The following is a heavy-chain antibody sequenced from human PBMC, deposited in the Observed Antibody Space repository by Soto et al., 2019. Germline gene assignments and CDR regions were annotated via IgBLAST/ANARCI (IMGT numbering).Heavy chain of an antibody. V-gene: IGHV1-58*01. CDR1: GFTFSSSA. Sequence: QMHLVQSGPEVKRPGTSPKVSCKASGFTFSSSAVQWVRQARGQPLEWIGWIVLGNGNTNYAQKFQQRVTITRDMSTSTAYMEVRSLTYEDTAVYYCATRIGNIGWYWLDTWGQGTLVTVSS. CDR3: ATRIGNIGWYWLDT. J-gene: IGHJ5*02. D-gene: IGHD6-19*01. CDR2: IVLGNGNT.